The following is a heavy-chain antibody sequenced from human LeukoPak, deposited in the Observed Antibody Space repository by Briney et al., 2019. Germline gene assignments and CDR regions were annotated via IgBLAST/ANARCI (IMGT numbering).Heavy chain of an antibody. J-gene: IGHJ5*02. Sequence: ASVKVSCQASGYTFTSYGISWVRQAPGQGLEWMGWISSYNGNTNCAQKLQGRVTMTTDTSTSTAYRELRSLRADDTTVYYCARVLWFGAINWFDPWGRGTLVTVSS. CDR1: GYTFTSYG. V-gene: IGHV1-18*01. CDR3: ARVLWFGAINWFDP. D-gene: IGHD3-10*01. CDR2: ISSYNGNT.